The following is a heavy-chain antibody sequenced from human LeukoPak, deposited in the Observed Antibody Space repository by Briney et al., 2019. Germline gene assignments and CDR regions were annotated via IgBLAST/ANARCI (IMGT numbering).Heavy chain of an antibody. J-gene: IGHJ5*02. CDR1: GGSFSGYY. Sequence: SETLSLTCAVYGGSFSGYYWSWIRQPPGKGLEWIGEINHSGSTNYNPSLKSRVTISVDTSKNQFSLKLSSVTAADTAVYYCARRGGSYSLNWFDPWGQGTLVTVSS. V-gene: IGHV4-34*01. D-gene: IGHD1-26*01. CDR3: ARRGGSYSLNWFDP. CDR2: INHSGST.